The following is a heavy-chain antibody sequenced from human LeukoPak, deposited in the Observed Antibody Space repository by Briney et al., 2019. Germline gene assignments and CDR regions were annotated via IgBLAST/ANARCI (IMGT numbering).Heavy chain of an antibody. J-gene: IGHJ5*02. D-gene: IGHD3-10*01. Sequence: AGGSLRLSCAASGFTFDDYGMSWVRQAPGKGLEWVSGINWNGGSTGYADSVKGRFTISRDNAKNSLYLQMNSLRAEDTAVYYCARAVGYYGSGSYYNGRFDPWGQGTLVTVSS. V-gene: IGHV3-20*04. CDR1: GFTFDDYG. CDR2: INWNGGST. CDR3: ARAVGYYGSGSYYNGRFDP.